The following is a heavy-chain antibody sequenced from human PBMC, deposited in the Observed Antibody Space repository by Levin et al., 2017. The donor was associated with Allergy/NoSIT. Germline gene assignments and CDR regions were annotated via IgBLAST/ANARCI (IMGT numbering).Heavy chain of an antibody. V-gene: IGHV1-2*02. CDR2: INPNSGGT. CDR3: ARDDLYGDYDPSQGNWFDP. Sequence: GESLKISCKASGYTFTGYYMHWVRQAPGQGLEWMGWINPNSGGTNYAQKFQGRVTMTRDTSISTAYMELSRLRSDDTAVYYCARDDLYGDYDPSQGNWFDPWGQGTLVTVSS. J-gene: IGHJ5*02. D-gene: IGHD4-17*01. CDR1: GYTFTGYY.